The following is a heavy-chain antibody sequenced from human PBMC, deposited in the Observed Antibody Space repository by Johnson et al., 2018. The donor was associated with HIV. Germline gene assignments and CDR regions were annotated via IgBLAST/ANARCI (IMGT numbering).Heavy chain of an antibody. CDR2: ITYDGSNK. V-gene: IGHV3-30*01. D-gene: IGHD1-26*01. CDR1: GFPFSNYA. J-gene: IGHJ3*01. Sequence: QVQLVEPGGGVVQPGRSLRLSCAASGFPFSNYAMHWVRQAPGEGIEWVAVITYDGSNKYYADSVKGLFTIPRDNSKYTLYLQRKSRRAEDSAVYYCAKYGGWELLKAHDAFDFLSEGTMVTFSS. CDR3: AKYGGWELLKAHDAFDF.